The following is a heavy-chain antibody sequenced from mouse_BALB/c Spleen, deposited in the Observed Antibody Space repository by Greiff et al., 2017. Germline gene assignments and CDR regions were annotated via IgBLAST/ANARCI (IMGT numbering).Heavy chain of an antibody. D-gene: IGHD1-1*01. J-gene: IGHJ3*01. Sequence: EVMLVESGGGLVQPGGSRKLSCAASGFTFSDYGMSWVRQAPGKGPEWVAFISNLAYSIYYADTVTGRFTISRVNAKNTLYLEMRSLRSEDTAMYYCAREQDPHCYGSRPLFVYWGGGTLVTVSA. CDR1: GFTFSDYG. V-gene: IGHV5-15*02. CDR3: AREQDPHCYGSRPLFVY. CDR2: ISNLAYSI.